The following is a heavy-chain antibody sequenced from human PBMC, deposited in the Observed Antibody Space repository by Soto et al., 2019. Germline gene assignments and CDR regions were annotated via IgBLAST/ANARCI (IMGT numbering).Heavy chain of an antibody. D-gene: IGHD4-17*01. CDR1: GGTFSSYA. CDR2: IIPIFGTA. V-gene: IGHV1-69*06. CDR3: ANLADYDALT. Sequence: GASVKVSCKASGGTFSSYAISWVRQAPGQGLGWMGGIIPIFGTANYAQKFQGRVTITADKSTSTAYMELSSLRSEDTAVYYCANLADYDALTWGQGTMVTVSS. J-gene: IGHJ3*01.